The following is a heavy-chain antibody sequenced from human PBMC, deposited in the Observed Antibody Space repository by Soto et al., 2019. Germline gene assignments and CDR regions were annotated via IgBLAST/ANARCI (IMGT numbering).Heavy chain of an antibody. CDR1: GGTFSSYS. D-gene: IGHD3-10*01. CDR2: IIPIFGTA. V-gene: IGHV1-69*13. Sequence: SVNVSCKSSGGTFSSYSMSWVRQAPGQGLEWMGGIIPIFGTANYAQKFQGRVTITADESTSTAYMELSSLRSEDTAVYYCARVDYYGSGSYLYFGYWGQGTLVTVSS. CDR3: ARVDYYGSGSYLYFGY. J-gene: IGHJ4*02.